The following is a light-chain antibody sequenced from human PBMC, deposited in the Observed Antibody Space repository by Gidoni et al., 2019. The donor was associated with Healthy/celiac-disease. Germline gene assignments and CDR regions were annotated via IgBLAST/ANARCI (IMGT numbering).Light chain of an antibody. CDR2: QDS. CDR3: QAWDSSTVV. J-gene: IGLJ2*01. Sequence: SYELTLPPSVSAPPGQTASITCSGDKLGDKYACWYQQKPGQSPVLVIYQDSKRPSGIPERFSGSNSGNTATLTISGTQAMDEADYYCQAWDSSTVVFGGGTKLTVL. V-gene: IGLV3-1*01. CDR1: KLGDKY.